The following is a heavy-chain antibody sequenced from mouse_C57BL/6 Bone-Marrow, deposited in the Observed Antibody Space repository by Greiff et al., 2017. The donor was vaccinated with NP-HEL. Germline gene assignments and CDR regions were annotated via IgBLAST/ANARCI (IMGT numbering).Heavy chain of an antibody. V-gene: IGHV1-59*01. CDR3: ARVSTMVKWFAY. J-gene: IGHJ3*01. CDR2: IDPSDSYT. D-gene: IGHD2-2*01. Sequence: QVQLQQPGAELVRPGTSVKLSCKASGYTFTSYWMHWVKQRPGQGLEWIGVIDPSDSYTNYKQKFKGKATLTVDTSSSTAYMQLSSLTSEDSAVYYGARVSTMVKWFAYWGQGTLVTVSA. CDR1: GYTFTSYW.